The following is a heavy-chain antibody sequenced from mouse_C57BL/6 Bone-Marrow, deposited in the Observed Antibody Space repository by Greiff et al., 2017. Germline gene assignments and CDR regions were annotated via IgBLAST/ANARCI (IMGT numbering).Heavy chain of an antibody. CDR1: GYAFSSSW. D-gene: IGHD1-1*01. Sequence: QVQLQQSGPELVKPGASVKISCKASGYAFSSSWMNWVKQRPGKGLEWIGRIYPGDGDTNYNGKFKGKATLTADKSSSTAYMELSSLTSEDSAVYFCTTVVATCAMDYGGQGTSVTVSS. CDR3: TTVVATCAMDY. V-gene: IGHV1-82*01. CDR2: IYPGDGDT. J-gene: IGHJ4*01.